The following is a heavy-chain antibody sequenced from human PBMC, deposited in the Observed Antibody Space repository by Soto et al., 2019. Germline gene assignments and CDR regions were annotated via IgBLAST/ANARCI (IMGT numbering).Heavy chain of an antibody. CDR1: GGTFSSYA. CDR3: ARRLRLGELSLYRLAAVDI. D-gene: IGHD3-16*02. CDR2: IVPIFGTA. J-gene: IGHJ3*02. Sequence: QVQLVQSGAEVKKPGSSVKVSCKASGGTFSSYAISWVRQAPGQGLEWMGGIVPIFGTANYAKKFQGRFTITADESTSTAYMELRGLRSEDTAVYYCARRLRLGELSLYRLAAVDIWGQGTRVTVSS. V-gene: IGHV1-69*12.